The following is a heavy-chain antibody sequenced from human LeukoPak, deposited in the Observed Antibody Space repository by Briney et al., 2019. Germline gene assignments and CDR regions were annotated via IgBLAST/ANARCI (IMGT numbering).Heavy chain of an antibody. V-gene: IGHV3-23*01. Sequence: PGGSLRLSCAASGFTFSSYAMSWVRQAQGKGLEWVSAISGSGGNTYYADSVKGRFTISRDNAKDSLYLQMNSLRVEDPAIYYCLRGDRRDYWGQGTLVTVSS. CDR1: GFTFSSYA. CDR3: LRGDRRDY. CDR2: ISGSGGNT. J-gene: IGHJ4*02.